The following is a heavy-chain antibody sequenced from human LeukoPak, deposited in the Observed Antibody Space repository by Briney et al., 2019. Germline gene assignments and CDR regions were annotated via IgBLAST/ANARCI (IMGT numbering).Heavy chain of an antibody. V-gene: IGHV1-18*01. CDR3: ARGYDYPNWFDP. Sequence: ASVKVSCKASGYTFTSYGISWVRQAPGQGLEWMGWISTYNGNTNYAQKLQGRVTMTTDTSTCTAYMELRSLRSDDTAVYYYARGYDYPNWFDPWGQGTLVTVSS. D-gene: IGHD5-12*01. J-gene: IGHJ5*02. CDR1: GYTFTSYG. CDR2: ISTYNGNT.